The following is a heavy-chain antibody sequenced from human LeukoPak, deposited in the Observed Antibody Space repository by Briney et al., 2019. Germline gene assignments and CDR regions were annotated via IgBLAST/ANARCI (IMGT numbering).Heavy chain of an antibody. CDR2: VHSSGAT. CDR1: GVSISSDNY. J-gene: IGHJ1*01. D-gene: IGHD6-19*01. CDR3: AKHRMWLVGLES. Sequence: PSETLSLTCIVSGVSISSDNYWGWIRQSPGKGLELIGSVHSSGATHYNPSLKSRVAITLDTSKNQFSLKLNSVTAADTAIYYCAKHRMWLVGLESWGQGTLVAVSS. V-gene: IGHV4-39*01.